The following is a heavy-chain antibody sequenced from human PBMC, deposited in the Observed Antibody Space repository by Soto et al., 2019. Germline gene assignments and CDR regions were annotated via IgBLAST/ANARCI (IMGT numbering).Heavy chain of an antibody. D-gene: IGHD2-2*01. V-gene: IGHV4-39*07. CDR1: GDSISTSNYY. CDR2: INHSGST. J-gene: IGHJ4*02. Sequence: SETLSLTCSVSGDSISTSNYYWSWIRQPPGKGLEWIGEINHSGSTNYNPSLKSRVTISVDTSKNQFSLKLSSVTAADTAVYYCARSSRAAMDYWGQGALVTVSS. CDR3: ARSSRAAMDY.